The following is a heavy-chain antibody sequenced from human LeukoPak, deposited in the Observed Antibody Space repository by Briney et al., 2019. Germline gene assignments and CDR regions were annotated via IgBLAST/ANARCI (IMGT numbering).Heavy chain of an antibody. Sequence: AGGSLRLSCAASGFTFSSYGMSWVRQAPGKGLEWVSAIIGSGGSTYYAESLKGRFTISRDNSKNTLYLQMNSLRAEDTAVYYCAKDLKLLWFGESTPDYWGQGTLVTVSS. CDR2: IIGSGGST. CDR1: GFTFSSYG. V-gene: IGHV3-23*01. J-gene: IGHJ4*02. CDR3: AKDLKLLWFGESTPDY. D-gene: IGHD3-10*01.